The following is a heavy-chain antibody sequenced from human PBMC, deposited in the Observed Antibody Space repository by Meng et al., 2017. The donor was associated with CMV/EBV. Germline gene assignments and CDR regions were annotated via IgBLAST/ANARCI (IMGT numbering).Heavy chain of an antibody. CDR3: TTGGTSCSPFDY. D-gene: IGHD2-2*01. CDR2: IKSKTDGGTA. J-gene: IGHJ4*02. V-gene: IGHV3-15*01. Sequence: GESLKISCAVSGFTFSTYWMSWVRQAPGKGLEWVGRIKSKTDGGTADYAAPVKGRFTISRDDSKNTLYLQMNSLKTEDTAVYYCTTGGTSCSPFDYWGQGTLVTVSS. CDR1: GFTFSTYW.